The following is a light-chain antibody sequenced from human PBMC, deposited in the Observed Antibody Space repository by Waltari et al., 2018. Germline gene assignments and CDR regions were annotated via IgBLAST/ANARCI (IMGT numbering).Light chain of an antibody. Sequence: EIVMTQSPAILSVSPGERATLSCRASQSVSSNLAWYQQKPGQAPRLLIYGASTRATGIPARFSGSGSGTEFTLTISSLQAEDVAVYYCQQSHRTPYTFGQGTKLEVK. CDR1: QSVSSN. V-gene: IGKV3-15*01. CDR3: QQSHRTPYT. CDR2: GAS. J-gene: IGKJ2*01.